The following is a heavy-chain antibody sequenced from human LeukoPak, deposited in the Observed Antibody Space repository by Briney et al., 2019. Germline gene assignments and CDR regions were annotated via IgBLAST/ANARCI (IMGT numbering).Heavy chain of an antibody. Sequence: ASVRISCKASGYTFTSHDINWVRQVTGQGLEWMGWMSPYSGNTGSARKFQGRVTMTRNTSTTTAFMELSSLKSEDTAVYFCSVAKPGGSNGFFDNWGQGTLVTVSS. D-gene: IGHD1-14*01. CDR2: MSPYSGNT. CDR3: SVAKPGGSNGFFDN. V-gene: IGHV1-8*01. J-gene: IGHJ4*02. CDR1: GYTFTSHD.